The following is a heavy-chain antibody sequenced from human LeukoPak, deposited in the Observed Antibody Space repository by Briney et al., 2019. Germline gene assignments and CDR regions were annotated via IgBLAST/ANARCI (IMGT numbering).Heavy chain of an antibody. Sequence: SGPTLVKPTQTLTLTCTFSGFSLNTSGVGVGWIRQPPGKALEWLALIYWDDDKRYSPSLESRLTITKDTSKNQILLTITNVDPADTATYYCAHSLYSSGYPDYWGQGTLVTVSS. CDR2: IYWDDDK. CDR3: AHSLYSSGYPDY. J-gene: IGHJ4*02. CDR1: GFSLNTSGVG. V-gene: IGHV2-5*02. D-gene: IGHD3-22*01.